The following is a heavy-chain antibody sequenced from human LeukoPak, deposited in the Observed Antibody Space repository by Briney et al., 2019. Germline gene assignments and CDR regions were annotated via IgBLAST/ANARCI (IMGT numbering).Heavy chain of an antibody. CDR3: AKYSYGYEPGTYYFDY. CDR2: IKQDGSEK. D-gene: IGHD5-18*01. V-gene: IGHV3-7*01. Sequence: PGGSLRLSCAASGFTFSSYWMSWVRQAPGKGLEWVANIKQDGSEKYYVNSVKGRFTISRDNAKNSLYLQMNSLRAEDTAVYYCAKYSYGYEPGTYYFDYWGQGTLVTVSS. J-gene: IGHJ4*02. CDR1: GFTFSSYW.